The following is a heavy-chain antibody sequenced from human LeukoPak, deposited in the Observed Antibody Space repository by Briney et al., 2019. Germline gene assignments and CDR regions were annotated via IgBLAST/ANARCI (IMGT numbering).Heavy chain of an antibody. D-gene: IGHD3-22*01. Sequence: SETLSLTCTVSGDSISSGDYYWSWIRQPAGKGLEWIGRISSSGSTNYNPSLKSRATISVDTSKNQFSLKLSSVTAADTAVYFCARGPYSYDSSGAFDIWGQGTMVTVSS. CDR3: ARGPYSYDSSGAFDI. J-gene: IGHJ3*02. V-gene: IGHV4-61*02. CDR1: GDSISSGDYY. CDR2: ISSSGST.